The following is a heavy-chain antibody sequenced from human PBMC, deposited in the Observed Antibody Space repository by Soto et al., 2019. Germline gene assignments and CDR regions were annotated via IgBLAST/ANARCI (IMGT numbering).Heavy chain of an antibody. V-gene: IGHV1-18*01. CDR2: INAYNGNT. J-gene: IGHJ5*02. D-gene: IGHD3-22*01. CDR1: GYTFTSYA. Sequence: ASVKVSCKASGYTFTSYAMHWVRQAPGQRLEWMGWINAYNGNTNYAQKLQGRVTMTTDTSTSTAYMELRSLRSDDTAVYYCARVGYYYDSSGYPSNWFDPWGQGTLVTVSS. CDR3: ARVGYYYDSSGYPSNWFDP.